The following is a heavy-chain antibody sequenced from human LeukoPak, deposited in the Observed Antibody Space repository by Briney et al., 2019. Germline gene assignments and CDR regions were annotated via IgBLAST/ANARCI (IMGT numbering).Heavy chain of an antibody. CDR2: IYYSGST. D-gene: IGHD3-3*01. V-gene: IGHV4-39*01. CDR1: GGPISSSSYY. CDR3: ARSGFGDFWSGYYTY. J-gene: IGHJ4*02. Sequence: PSETLSLTCTVSGGPISSSSYYWGWIRQPPGKGLEWIGSIYYSGSTYYNPSLKSRVTISVDTSKNQFSLKLSSVTAADTAVYYCARSGFGDFWSGYYTYWGQGTLVTVSS.